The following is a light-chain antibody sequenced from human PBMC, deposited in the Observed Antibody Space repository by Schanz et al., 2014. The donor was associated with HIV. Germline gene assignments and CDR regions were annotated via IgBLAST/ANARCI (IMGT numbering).Light chain of an antibody. CDR1: SSNIGSNA. V-gene: IGLV1-44*01. J-gene: IGLJ3*02. CDR2: ADI. CDR3: AGWDDGLKGWV. Sequence: QSVLTQPPSASGTPGQRVTISCSGSSSNIGSNAVSWYQQLPGTAPKLLIQADIQRPSGVPDRFSGSKSGTSASLAISGLQSDDEADYYCAGWDDGLKGWVFGGGTKLTVL.